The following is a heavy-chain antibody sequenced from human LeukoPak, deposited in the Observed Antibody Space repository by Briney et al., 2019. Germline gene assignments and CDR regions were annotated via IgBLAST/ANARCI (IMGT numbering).Heavy chain of an antibody. V-gene: IGHV3-30*04. CDR3: ARGAHKRDDYGGFFDY. J-gene: IGHJ4*02. D-gene: IGHD4-23*01. Sequence: GRSLRLSCAASGFTFSSYAMHWVRQAPGKGLEWVAVISSDGSKKDYADSVKGRFTNSRDNSKNTLYLQMNSLRAEDTAVFYCARGAHKRDDYGGFFDYWGQGTLVTVSS. CDR1: GFTFSSYA. CDR2: ISSDGSKK.